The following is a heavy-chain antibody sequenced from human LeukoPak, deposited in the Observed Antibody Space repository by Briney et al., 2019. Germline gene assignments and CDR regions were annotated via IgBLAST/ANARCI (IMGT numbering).Heavy chain of an antibody. Sequence: ASVKVSCKSSGYIFSTYGITWVRQAPRQGLEWMGWINPNSGGTNYAQKFQGRVTMTRDTSISTAYMELSRLRSDDTAVYYCARAGRIAAAGPLLGYWGQGTLVTVSS. J-gene: IGHJ4*02. D-gene: IGHD6-13*01. CDR1: GYIFSTYG. V-gene: IGHV1-2*02. CDR2: INPNSGGT. CDR3: ARAGRIAAAGPLLGY.